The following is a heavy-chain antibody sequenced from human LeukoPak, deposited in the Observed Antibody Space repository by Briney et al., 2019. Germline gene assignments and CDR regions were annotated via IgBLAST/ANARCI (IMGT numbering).Heavy chain of an antibody. J-gene: IGHJ4*02. CDR2: IIPIFGTA. D-gene: IGHD3-9*01. CDR1: GGIFSSYA. CDR3: AGVLRYFDWLLGYDY. Sequence: SVKVSCKASGGIFSSYAISWVRQAPGQGLEWMGGIIPIFGTANYAQKFQGRVTITADESTSTAYMELSSLRSEDTAVYYCAGVLRYFDWLLGYDYWGQGTLVTVSS. V-gene: IGHV1-69*13.